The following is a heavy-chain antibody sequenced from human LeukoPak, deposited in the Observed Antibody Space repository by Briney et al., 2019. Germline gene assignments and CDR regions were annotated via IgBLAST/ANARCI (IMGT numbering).Heavy chain of an antibody. CDR3: ARGPEYYDILTGGYYFDY. Sequence: ASVKVSCKASGGTFSSYAISWVRQAPGQGLEWMGGIIPIFGTANYAQKFQGRVTITADESTSTAYMELSSLRSEGTAVYYCARGPEYYDILTGGYYFDYWGQGTLVTVSS. J-gene: IGHJ4*02. D-gene: IGHD3-9*01. CDR2: IIPIFGTA. CDR1: GGTFSSYA. V-gene: IGHV1-69*13.